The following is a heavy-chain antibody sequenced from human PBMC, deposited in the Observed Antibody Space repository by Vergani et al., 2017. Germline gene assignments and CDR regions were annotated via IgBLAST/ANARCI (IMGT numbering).Heavy chain of an antibody. CDR1: GFTFSSYA. CDR3: ATRKQLVGYYFDY. D-gene: IGHD6-13*01. CDR2: ISYDGSNK. V-gene: IGHV3-30-3*01. Sequence: QVQLVESGGGVVQPGRSLRLSCAASGFTFSSYAMHWVRQAPGKGLEWVAVISYDGSNKYYADSVKGRFTISRDNAKNTLYLQMNSLRAEDTAVYYCATRKQLVGYYFDYWGQGTLVTVSS. J-gene: IGHJ4*02.